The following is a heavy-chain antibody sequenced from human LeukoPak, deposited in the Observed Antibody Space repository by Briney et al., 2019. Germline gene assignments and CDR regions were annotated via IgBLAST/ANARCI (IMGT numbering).Heavy chain of an antibody. J-gene: IGHJ6*03. CDR2: IYYSGST. V-gene: IGHV4-61*10. CDR1: GGSISSGSYY. D-gene: IGHD3-3*02. CDR3: ARAFYPGYYSYMAV. Sequence: SETLSLTCTVSGGSISSGSYYWSWIRQPAGKGLEWIGYIYYSGSTNYNPPLKSRVTISVDTSKNQFSLKLSSVTAADTAVYYCARAFYPGYYSYMAVWGKGTTVTVPS.